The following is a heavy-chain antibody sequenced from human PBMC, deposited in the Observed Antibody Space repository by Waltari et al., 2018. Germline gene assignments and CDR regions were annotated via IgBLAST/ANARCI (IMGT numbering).Heavy chain of an antibody. CDR2: IWYDGSNK. CDR1: GFTFSSYG. J-gene: IGHJ6*03. CDR3: AKGAVTNVGYMDV. D-gene: IGHD4-17*01. Sequence: QVQLVESGGGVVQPGRSLRLSCAASGFTFSSYGMHWVRQAPGKGLEWVAVIWYDGSNKYYADSVKGRFTISRDKSKNTLYLQMNSLRAEDTAVYYCAKGAVTNVGYMDVWGKGTTVTVSS. V-gene: IGHV3-33*03.